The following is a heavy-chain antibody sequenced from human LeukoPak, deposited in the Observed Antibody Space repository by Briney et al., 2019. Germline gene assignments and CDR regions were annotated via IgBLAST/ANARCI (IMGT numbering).Heavy chain of an antibody. CDR3: ARESRAYEAARQGNWFDP. D-gene: IGHD6-6*01. V-gene: IGHV1-2*02. Sequence: ASVKVSCKASGYTFTGYYMHWVRQAPGQGLEWMGWINPNSCGTNYPQKFQGRVTMTRDTSISTAYLELSRLRSDDTAVYYCARESRAYEAARQGNWFDPWGQGTLVTVSS. CDR1: GYTFTGYY. J-gene: IGHJ5*02. CDR2: INPNSCGT.